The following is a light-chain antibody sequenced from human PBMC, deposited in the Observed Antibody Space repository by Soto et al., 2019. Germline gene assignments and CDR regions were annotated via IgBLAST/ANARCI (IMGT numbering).Light chain of an antibody. Sequence: IQLTQSPSSLSASVGDRVTITCRASQGVRSYLACFQQRPGKAHKLLIFGASTLQNGVPARFSGGGFGTEFTLTITSLQPEDFATYYCHQVYTYPRTFGQGTKVEIK. CDR2: GAS. CDR3: HQVYTYPRT. J-gene: IGKJ1*01. CDR1: QGVRSY. V-gene: IGKV1-9*01.